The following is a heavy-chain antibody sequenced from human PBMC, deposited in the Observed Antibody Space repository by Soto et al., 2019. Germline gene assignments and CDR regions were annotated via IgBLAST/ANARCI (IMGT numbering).Heavy chain of an antibody. CDR3: STRITVFGLLIPPFDP. CDR2: IYHSGST. CDR1: ARYLSRGGYS. V-gene: IGHV4-30-2*02. J-gene: IGHJ5*02. D-gene: IGHD3-3*01. Sequence: TQSRTWGLAARYLSRGGYSLSWNRQPPGKGLEWIGYIYHSGSTYYNLSLKSRVTMSVDTSKNRFSLRLCSVTAADTAIYVCSTRITVFGLLIPPFDPWGQRSQFT.